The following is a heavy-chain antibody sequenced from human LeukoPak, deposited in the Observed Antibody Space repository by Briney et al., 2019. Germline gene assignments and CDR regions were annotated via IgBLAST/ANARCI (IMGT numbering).Heavy chain of an antibody. CDR2: INPNSGGT. D-gene: IGHD3-10*01. V-gene: IGHV1-2*02. J-gene: IGHJ6*03. CDR3: AREPSYHASGSYNYMDV. Sequence: ASVNVSCKASGYTFTGYYMHWVRQAPGQGLEWMGWINPNSGGTNYAQKFQGRVTMTRDTSISTAYMELSRLRSDDTAVYYCAREPSYHASGSYNYMDVWGKATTVTVSS. CDR1: GYTFTGYY.